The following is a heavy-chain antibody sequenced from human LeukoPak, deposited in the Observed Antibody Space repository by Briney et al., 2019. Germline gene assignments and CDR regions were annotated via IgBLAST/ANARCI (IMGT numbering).Heavy chain of an antibody. CDR1: GDSINSLDL. Sequence: SGTLSLTCTVSGDSINSLDLWSWVRQPPGKGLEWIGEMYLSGTTHSNPSAKSRVTISMDKSKNQFFLNLSSVTAADTAVYYCAGLVGRYSSGLYYYYFDYWGQGTLVAVSS. CDR3: AGLVGRYSSGLYYYYFDY. V-gene: IGHV4-4*02. J-gene: IGHJ4*02. CDR2: MYLSGTT. D-gene: IGHD3-22*01.